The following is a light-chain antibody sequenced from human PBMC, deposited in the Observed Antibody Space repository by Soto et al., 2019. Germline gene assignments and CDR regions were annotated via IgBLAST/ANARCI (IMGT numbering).Light chain of an antibody. Sequence: QSALTQPPSASGSPGQSVTISCTGTSSDVGGYNYVSWYQQHPGKAPKHMIYGAGKRPSGVPDRFSGSKSGNTASLTVSGLQAEDEADYYCSSYAGSNNLVFGGGTKVTVL. CDR3: SSYAGSNNLV. J-gene: IGLJ2*01. CDR1: SSDVGGYNY. V-gene: IGLV2-8*01. CDR2: GAG.